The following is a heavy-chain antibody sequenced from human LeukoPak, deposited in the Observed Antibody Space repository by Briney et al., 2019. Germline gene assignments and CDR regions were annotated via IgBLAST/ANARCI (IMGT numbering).Heavy chain of an antibody. CDR2: ISGSGGST. D-gene: IGHD3-3*01. J-gene: IGHJ4*02. CDR1: GFTFSSYA. V-gene: IGHV3-23*01. Sequence: PGGSLRLSCAASGFTFSSYAMSWVRQAPGKGLEWVSAISGSGGSTYYADSVKGRFTISRDNSKNTLYLQMSSLRAEDTAVYYCAKGILSIFGVVTQFDYWGQGTLVTVSS. CDR3: AKGILSIFGVVTQFDY.